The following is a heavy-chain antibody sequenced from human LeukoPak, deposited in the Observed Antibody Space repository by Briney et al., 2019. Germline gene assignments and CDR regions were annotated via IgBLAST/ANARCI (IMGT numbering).Heavy chain of an antibody. D-gene: IGHD3-22*01. V-gene: IGHV3-30*18. CDR2: ISYDGSNK. J-gene: IGHJ4*02. CDR3: AKESITMIVVVTPGY. CDR1: GFTFSSYG. Sequence: GGSLRLSCAASGFTFSSYGMHWVRQAPGKGLEWVAVISYDGSNKYYADSVKGRFTISRDNSKNTLYLQMNSLRAEDKAVYYCAKESITMIVVVTPGYWGQGTLVTVSS.